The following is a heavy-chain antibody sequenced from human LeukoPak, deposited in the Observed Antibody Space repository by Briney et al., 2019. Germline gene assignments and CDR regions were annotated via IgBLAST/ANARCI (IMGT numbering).Heavy chain of an antibody. D-gene: IGHD4-17*01. CDR2: IWYDGSNK. V-gene: IGHV3-33*01. CDR3: ARSTPSYGDLDY. J-gene: IGHJ4*02. CDR1: GFTFSSYG. Sequence: GGSLRLSCAASGFTFSSYGMHWVRQAPGKGLEWVAVIWYDGSNKYYADSVKGRFTISRDNSKNTLYLQMNSLRAEDTAVYYCARSTPSYGDLDYWGQGTLVTVSS.